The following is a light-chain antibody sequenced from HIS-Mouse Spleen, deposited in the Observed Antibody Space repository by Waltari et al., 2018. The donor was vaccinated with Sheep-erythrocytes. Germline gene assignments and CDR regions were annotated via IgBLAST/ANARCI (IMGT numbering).Light chain of an antibody. V-gene: IGKV1-33*01. Sequence: DIQMTQSPSSLSASVGDSVTITCQASQAMSNYLNWYQQKPGKAPKLLIYDASNLETGVPSRFSGSGSGTDFTFTISSLQPEDIATYYCQQYDNLPLTFGGGTKVEIK. CDR1: QAMSNY. J-gene: IGKJ4*01. CDR2: DAS. CDR3: QQYDNLPLT.